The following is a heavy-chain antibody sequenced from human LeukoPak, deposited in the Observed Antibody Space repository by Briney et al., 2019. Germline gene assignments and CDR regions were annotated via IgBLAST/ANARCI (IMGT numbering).Heavy chain of an antibody. D-gene: IGHD2-8*01. CDR1: GFTFSSYA. Sequence: PGGSLRLSCATSGFTFSSYAMSWVRQAPGKGLEWVANIKQDGSEKYYVGSVKGRFTISRDNAKNSLYLQMNSLRAEDTGVYYCARSEMGYYYYYMDVWGKGTTVTVSS. CDR2: IKQDGSEK. V-gene: IGHV3-7*01. J-gene: IGHJ6*03. CDR3: ARSEMGYYYYYMDV.